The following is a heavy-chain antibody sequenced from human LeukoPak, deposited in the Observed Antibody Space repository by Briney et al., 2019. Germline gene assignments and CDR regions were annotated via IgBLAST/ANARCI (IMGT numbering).Heavy chain of an antibody. V-gene: IGHV3-64D*06. CDR3: VKGGYSYGYFSYFDY. CDR2: ISSNGGST. D-gene: IGHD5-18*01. Sequence: GGSPRLSCSASGFTFSSYAMHWVRQAPGKGLEYVSAISSNGGSTYYADSVKGRFTISRDNSKNTLYLQMSSLRAEDTAVYYCVKGGYSYGYFSYFDYWGQGTLVTVSS. CDR1: GFTFSSYA. J-gene: IGHJ4*02.